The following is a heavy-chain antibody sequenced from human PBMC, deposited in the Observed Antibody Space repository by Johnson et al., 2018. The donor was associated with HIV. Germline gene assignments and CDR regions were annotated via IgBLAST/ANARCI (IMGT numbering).Heavy chain of an antibody. Sequence: ESGGGLVQPRGSLRLSCAASGFTFSDCAMSWVRQAPGKGLEWVAVISYDGSNKYYVDSVKGRFTISRDNSKNTLYLQMNSLRPEDTAVYYCARDAFDIWGQGTMVTVSS. V-gene: IGHV3-30*03. CDR1: GFTFSDCA. J-gene: IGHJ3*02. CDR3: ARDAFDI. CDR2: ISYDGSNK.